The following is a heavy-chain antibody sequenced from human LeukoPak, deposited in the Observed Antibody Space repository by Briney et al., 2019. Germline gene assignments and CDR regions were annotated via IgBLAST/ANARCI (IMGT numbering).Heavy chain of an antibody. V-gene: IGHV3-72*01. CDR3: ASPVGATTVRAFDI. Sequence: GGSLRLSCAASGFIFSDHYMDWFRQAPGKGLEWVGRTRNEANIYTTKYAASVKGRFTISRDDSKNSLYLQMNSLKTEDTAVYYCASPVGATTVRAFDIWGQGTMVTVSS. CDR1: GFIFSDHY. J-gene: IGHJ3*02. D-gene: IGHD1-26*01. CDR2: TRNEANIYTT.